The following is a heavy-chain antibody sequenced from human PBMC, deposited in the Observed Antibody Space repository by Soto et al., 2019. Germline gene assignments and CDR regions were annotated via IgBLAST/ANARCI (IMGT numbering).Heavy chain of an antibody. Sequence: GGSLRLSCAASGFTFSSYAMSWVRQAPGKGLEWVSAISGSGGSTYYADSVKGRFTISRDNSKNTLYLQMNSLRAEDTAVYYWAKDPTKDNGMDVWGQGTTVTVS. CDR1: GFTFSSYA. CDR3: AKDPTKDNGMDV. J-gene: IGHJ6*02. CDR2: ISGSGGST. V-gene: IGHV3-23*01.